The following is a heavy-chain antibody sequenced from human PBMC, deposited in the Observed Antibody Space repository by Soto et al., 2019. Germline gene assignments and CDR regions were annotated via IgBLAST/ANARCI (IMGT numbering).Heavy chain of an antibody. J-gene: IGHJ6*02. V-gene: IGHV6-1*01. Sequence: SQTLSLTCAISGDSVSSNNAAWNWTRQSPSRGLEWLGRTYYRSKWYNDYAVSVKSRITINPDTSKNQFSLQLNSVTPEDTAVYYCARGVAAPTWGNYCGMDVWGQGTTVTVSS. CDR2: TYYRSKWYN. CDR1: GDSVSSNNAA. D-gene: IGHD6-19*01. CDR3: ARGVAAPTWGNYCGMDV.